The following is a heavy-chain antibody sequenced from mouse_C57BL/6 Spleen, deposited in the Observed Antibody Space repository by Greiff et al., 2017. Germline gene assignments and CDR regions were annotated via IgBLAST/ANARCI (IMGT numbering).Heavy chain of an antibody. CDR1: GYTFTSYW. CDR2: IYPGSGST. Sequence: QVQLQQPGAELVKPGASVKMSCKASGYTFTSYWITWVKQRPGQGLEWIGDIYPGSGSTNYNEKFKSKATLTVDTSSSTAYMQLSSLTSEDSAVYYGAREGDGSRYAMDYWGQGTSVTVSS. CDR3: AREGDGSRYAMDY. V-gene: IGHV1-55*01. J-gene: IGHJ4*01. D-gene: IGHD1-1*01.